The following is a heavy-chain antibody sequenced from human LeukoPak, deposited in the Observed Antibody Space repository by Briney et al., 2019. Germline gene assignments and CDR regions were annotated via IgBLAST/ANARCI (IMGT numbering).Heavy chain of an antibody. J-gene: IGHJ4*02. V-gene: IGHV3-23*01. CDR1: GLTFSSYA. Sequence: GGSLRLSCAASGLTFSSYAMNWVRQAPGKGLEWVSAISGSGGNTYYADSVKGRFTISRDNSKNTLYLQMNSLRAEDTAVYYCAKRIYSGSYSTYHFDYWGQGTLVTVSS. CDR2: ISGSGGNT. D-gene: IGHD1-26*01. CDR3: AKRIYSGSYSTYHFDY.